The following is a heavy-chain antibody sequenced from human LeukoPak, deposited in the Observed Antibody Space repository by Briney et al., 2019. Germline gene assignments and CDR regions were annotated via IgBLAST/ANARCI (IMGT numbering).Heavy chain of an antibody. D-gene: IGHD2-2*01. CDR1: GFTFSSYA. V-gene: IGHV3-23*01. J-gene: IGHJ4*02. CDR2: ISGSGGST. CDR3: AKSPSPYSVVVPAAPLPIFDY. Sequence: TGGSLRLSCAASGFTFSSYAMSWVRQAPGKGLEWVSAISGSGGSTYYADSVKGRFTISRDNSKNTLYLQMNSLRAEDTAVYYCAKSPSPYSVVVPAAPLPIFDYWGQGTLVTVSS.